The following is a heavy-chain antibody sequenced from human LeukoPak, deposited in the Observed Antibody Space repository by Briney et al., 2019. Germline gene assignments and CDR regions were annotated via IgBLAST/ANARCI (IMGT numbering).Heavy chain of an antibody. J-gene: IGHJ4*02. D-gene: IGHD3-10*01. Sequence: PGGSLRLSCAASGFTFSSYWMSWVRQAPGKGLEWVANIKQDGSEKYYVDSVKGRFTISRDNAKNSLYLQMNSLRAEDAAVYYCARDGSGRVPEMSAPDYWGQGTLVTVSS. CDR1: GFTFSSYW. CDR3: ARDGSGRVPEMSAPDY. V-gene: IGHV3-7*01. CDR2: IKQDGSEK.